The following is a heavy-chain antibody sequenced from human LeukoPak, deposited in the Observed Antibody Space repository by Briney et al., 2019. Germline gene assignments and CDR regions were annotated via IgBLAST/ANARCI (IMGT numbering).Heavy chain of an antibody. Sequence: GGSLRLSCAASGFTFSSYSMNWVRQAPGKGLEWVSAISGSGGSTYYADSVKGRFTISRDNSKNTLYLQMNSLRAEDTAVYYCAKGTGYCSGGSCYDADAFDIWGQGTMVTVSS. CDR2: ISGSGGST. D-gene: IGHD2-15*01. V-gene: IGHV3-23*01. CDR1: GFTFSSYS. CDR3: AKGTGYCSGGSCYDADAFDI. J-gene: IGHJ3*02.